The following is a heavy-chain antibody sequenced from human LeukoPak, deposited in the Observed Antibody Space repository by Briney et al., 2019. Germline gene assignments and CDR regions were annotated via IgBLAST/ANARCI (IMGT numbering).Heavy chain of an antibody. V-gene: IGHV3-74*01. J-gene: IGHJ4*02. CDR3: VRAFNAGVLDY. D-gene: IGHD2-8*01. CDR1: GFTFSSYW. CDR2: INDDGSSL. Sequence: GGSLRLSCAASGFTFSSYWRHWGRQVPGKGLVWVSRINDDGSSLSYADSVRGRFTISRDNAKNTLYLQMNSLSAEDTALYYCVRAFNAGVLDYWGQGTLVTVSS.